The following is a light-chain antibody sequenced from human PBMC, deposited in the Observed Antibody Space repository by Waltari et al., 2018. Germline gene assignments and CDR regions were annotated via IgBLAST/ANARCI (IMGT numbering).Light chain of an antibody. CDR3: QHEDASRGMYT. J-gene: IGKJ2*01. CDR1: QSVSSRY. CDR2: GAI. Sequence: EIVLTQSPGTLSLSPGERAALSCRASQSVSSRYLAWYQQRPGQAPRLLMGGAISRAADIPYRFSGSGSGTDFTLTISRLEPEDFAVYYCQHEDASRGMYTFGQGTRLE. V-gene: IGKV3-20*01.